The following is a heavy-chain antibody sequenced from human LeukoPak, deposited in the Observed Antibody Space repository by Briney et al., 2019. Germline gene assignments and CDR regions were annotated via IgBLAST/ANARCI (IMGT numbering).Heavy chain of an antibody. V-gene: IGHV1-69*13. CDR3: ARDSLNLGYCSGGSCYSPYNWFDP. CDR2: IIPIFGTA. CDR1: GGTFSSYA. Sequence: SVKVSCKASGGTFSSYAISWVRQAPGQGLGWMGGIIPIFGTANYAQKFQGRVTITADESTSTAYMELSSLRSEDTAVYYCARDSLNLGYCSGGSCYSPYNWFDPWGQGTLVTVSS. D-gene: IGHD2-15*01. J-gene: IGHJ5*02.